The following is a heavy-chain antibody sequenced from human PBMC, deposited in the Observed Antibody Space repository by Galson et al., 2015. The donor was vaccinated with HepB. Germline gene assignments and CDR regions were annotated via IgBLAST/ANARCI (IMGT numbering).Heavy chain of an antibody. CDR2: INAGNGNT. V-gene: IGHV1-3*01. CDR3: ARDLAAPGSSSWRYYYYYYGMDV. D-gene: IGHD6-6*01. CDR1: GYTFTSYA. J-gene: IGHJ6*02. Sequence: SVKVSCKASGYTFTSYAMHWVRQAPGQRLEWMGWINAGNGNTKYSQKFQGRVTITRDTSASTAYMELSSLRSEDTAVYYCARDLAAPGSSSWRYYYYYYGMDVWGQGTTVTVSS.